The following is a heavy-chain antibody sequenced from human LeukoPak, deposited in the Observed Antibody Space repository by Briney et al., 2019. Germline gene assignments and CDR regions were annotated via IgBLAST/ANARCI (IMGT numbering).Heavy chain of an antibody. CDR2: IYYSGST. D-gene: IGHD2-2*01. CDR1: GGSISSGGYY. J-gene: IGHJ5*02. CDR3: AGYCSSTSCYADWFDP. V-gene: IGHV4-39*01. Sequence: SETLSLTCTVSGGSISSGGYYWSWIRQHPGKGLEWIGYIYYSGSTYYNPSPKSRVTISVDTSKNQFSLKLSSVTAADTAVYYCAGYCSSTSCYADWFDPWGQGTLVTVSS.